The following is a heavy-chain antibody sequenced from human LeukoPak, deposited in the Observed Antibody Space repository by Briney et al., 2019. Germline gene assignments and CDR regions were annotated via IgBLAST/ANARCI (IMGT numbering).Heavy chain of an antibody. CDR2: INHSGST. Sequence: SETLSLTCAVYGGSFSGYYWSWIRQPPGKGLEWIGEINHSGSTNYNPSLKSRVTISVDTSKNQFSLKLSSVTAADTAVYYCARGSLWLQLDYWGQGTLVTVSS. CDR3: ARGSLWLQLDY. CDR1: GGSFSGYY. J-gene: IGHJ4*02. V-gene: IGHV4-34*01. D-gene: IGHD5-24*01.